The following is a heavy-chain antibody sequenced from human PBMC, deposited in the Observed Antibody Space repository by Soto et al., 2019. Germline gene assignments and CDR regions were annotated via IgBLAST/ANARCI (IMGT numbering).Heavy chain of an antibody. CDR3: ARHRARNWFDP. D-gene: IGHD6-6*01. CDR1: GGSISSSSYY. Sequence: ASETLSLTCIVSGGSISSSSYYWGWIRQPPGKGLEWIGSIYYSGSAYYNPSLKSRVTISVDTSKNQFSLKLSSVTAADTTVFYCARHRARNWFDPWGQGTLVTGSS. V-gene: IGHV4-39*01. CDR2: IYYSGSA. J-gene: IGHJ5*02.